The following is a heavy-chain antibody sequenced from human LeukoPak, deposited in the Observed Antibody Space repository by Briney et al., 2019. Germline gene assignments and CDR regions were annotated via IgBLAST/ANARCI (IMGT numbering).Heavy chain of an antibody. V-gene: IGHV1-18*01. CDR1: GYTFTSYG. CDR3: ARAVVVVAATHGYYYYGMDV. D-gene: IGHD2-15*01. Sequence: ASVKVSCKGSGYTFTSYGISWVRQAPGQGLEWMGWISGYNGNTNYAQKFQGRVTMTRNTSISTAYMELSSLRSEDTAVYYCARAVVVVAATHGYYYYGMDVWGQGTTVTVSS. J-gene: IGHJ6*01. CDR2: ISGYNGNT.